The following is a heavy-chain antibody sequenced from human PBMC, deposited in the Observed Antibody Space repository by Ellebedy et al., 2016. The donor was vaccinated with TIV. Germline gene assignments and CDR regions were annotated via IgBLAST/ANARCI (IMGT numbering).Heavy chain of an antibody. Sequence: AASVKVSCKASRYTFTGYYMHWVRQAPGQGLEWMGWINPNSGGTNYAQKFQGRVTMTRDTSISTAYMELSRLRSDDTAVYYCARDPNSPGDTGYGDYWGQGVVVTVST. D-gene: IGHD5-12*01. CDR2: INPNSGGT. J-gene: IGHJ4*02. CDR1: RYTFTGYY. CDR3: ARDPNSPGDTGYGDY. V-gene: IGHV1-2*02.